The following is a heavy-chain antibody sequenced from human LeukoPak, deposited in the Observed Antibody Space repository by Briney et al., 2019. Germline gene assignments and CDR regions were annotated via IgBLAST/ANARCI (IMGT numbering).Heavy chain of an antibody. J-gene: IGHJ4*02. CDR1: GGSISSGSYY. Sequence: SETLSLPCTVSGGSISSGSYYWSWIRQPAGKGLEWIGRIYTSGSTNYNPSLKSRVTISVDASKNQFSLKLSSVTAADTAVYYCARVSIAVAGTFDYWGQGTLVTVSS. CDR2: IYTSGST. D-gene: IGHD6-19*01. V-gene: IGHV4-61*02. CDR3: ARVSIAVAGTFDY.